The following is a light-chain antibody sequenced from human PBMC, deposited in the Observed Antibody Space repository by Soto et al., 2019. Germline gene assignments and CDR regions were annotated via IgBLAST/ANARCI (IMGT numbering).Light chain of an antibody. CDR1: QSGSSN. CDR3: QQYNSYS. CDR2: GAS. V-gene: IGKV3-15*01. J-gene: IGKJ1*01. Sequence: EIGMPQSPAPLSVSPGERATLSCRASQSGSSNLAWYQQKPGQAPRLLIYGASTRATGIPARFSGSGSGTEFTLTISSLQSDDFATYYFQQYNSYSFGQGTKVDI.